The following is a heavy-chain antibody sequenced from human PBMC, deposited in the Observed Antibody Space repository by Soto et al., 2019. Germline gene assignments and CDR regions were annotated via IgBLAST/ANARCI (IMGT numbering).Heavy chain of an antibody. CDR3: ARETGYSSGWRQDY. D-gene: IGHD6-19*01. J-gene: IGHJ4*02. CDR1: GFTFSSYW. CDR2: INSDGSSI. Sequence: EVQLVESGGGLVQPGGSLRLSCAASGFTFSSYWMHWVRQAPGKGLVWVSRINSDGSSISYADSVKGRFTISRDNAKNTLYLQMNSLRVEDTAVYYCARETGYSSGWRQDYWGQGTLVVVSS. V-gene: IGHV3-74*01.